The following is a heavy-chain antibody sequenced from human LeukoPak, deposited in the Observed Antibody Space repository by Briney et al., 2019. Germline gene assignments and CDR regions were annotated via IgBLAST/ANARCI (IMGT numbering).Heavy chain of an antibody. J-gene: IGHJ4*02. CDR3: ARDLTGSSWLYYFDY. CDR1: GFTFSSYS. V-gene: IGHV3-21*01. D-gene: IGHD6-13*01. Sequence: TGGSLRLSCAASGFTFSSYSMNWVRQAPGKGLEWVSSISSSSSYIYYADSVKGRFTISRDNAKNSLYLQMNSLRAEDTAVYYCARDLTGSSWLYYFDYWGQGTLVTVSS. CDR2: ISSSSSYI.